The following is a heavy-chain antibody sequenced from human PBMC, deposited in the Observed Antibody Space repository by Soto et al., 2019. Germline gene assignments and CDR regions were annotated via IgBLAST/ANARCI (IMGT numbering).Heavy chain of an antibody. J-gene: IGHJ4*02. V-gene: IGHV4-31*03. CDR2: IYYTGNT. CDR3: ASGHDAYKVRY. Sequence: QVQLQESGPGLVKPSQTLSLTCTVSGGSISSGGTGSYWTWIRQLPGKGLEWIGYIYYTGNTYYTPSLKSRPTISIDTSENQFSLKLTSVTAAETAVYFCASGHDAYKVRYWGQGTLVTVSS. CDR1: GGSISSGGTGSY. D-gene: IGHD1-1*01.